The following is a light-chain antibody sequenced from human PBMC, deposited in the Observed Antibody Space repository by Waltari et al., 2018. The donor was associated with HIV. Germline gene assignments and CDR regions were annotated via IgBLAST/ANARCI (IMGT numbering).Light chain of an antibody. V-gene: IGLV1-44*01. CDR2: GGN. Sequence: QFVLTQPPSASGTPGQRVTIFCFGSSSYIGGVAVKWFQHLPGTAPKLLIHGGNRRPSGVPERFSGFNFGTSASLAISGLQSEDEADYYCAVWHDSLKVLVFGGGTRLTVL. CDR1: SSYIGGVA. J-gene: IGLJ2*01. CDR3: AVWHDSLKVLV.